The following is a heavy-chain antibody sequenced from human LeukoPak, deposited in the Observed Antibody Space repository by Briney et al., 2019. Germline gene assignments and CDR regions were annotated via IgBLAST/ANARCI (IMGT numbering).Heavy chain of an antibody. CDR3: ATHSSGYDSGNDAFDI. Sequence: PSETLSLTCTVSGGSISSGDYYWSWIRQPPGKGLEWIGYIYYSGSTYYNPSLKSRVTISVGTSKNRFSLKLSSVTAADTAVYYCATHSSGYDSGNDAFDIWGQGTMVTVSS. J-gene: IGHJ3*02. CDR1: GGSISSGDYY. V-gene: IGHV4-30-4*08. D-gene: IGHD3-22*01. CDR2: IYYSGST.